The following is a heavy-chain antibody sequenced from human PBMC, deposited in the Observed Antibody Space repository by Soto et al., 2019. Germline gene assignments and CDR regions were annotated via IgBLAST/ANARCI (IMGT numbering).Heavy chain of an antibody. Sequence: PSQTLSLTCAISGDSVSSNSAAWNWIRQSPSRGLEWLGRTYYRSKWYNDYAVSVKSRITINPDTSKNQFSLQLNSVTPEDTAVYYCARVRVAGIRPRYCSSTSCYGNFDYWGQGTLVTVSS. J-gene: IGHJ4*02. CDR3: ARVRVAGIRPRYCSSTSCYGNFDY. D-gene: IGHD2-2*01. CDR2: TYYRSKWYN. CDR1: GDSVSSNSAA. V-gene: IGHV6-1*01.